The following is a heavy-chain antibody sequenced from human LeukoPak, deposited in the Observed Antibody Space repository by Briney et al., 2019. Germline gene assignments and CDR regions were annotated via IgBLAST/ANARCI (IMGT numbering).Heavy chain of an antibody. J-gene: IGHJ1*01. CDR2: IHYSGSA. D-gene: IGHD3-22*01. CDR3: ARFEYDSSSDQEYFQH. V-gene: IGHV4-30-4*01. CDR1: GGSISSGDYY. Sequence: SETLSLTCTVSGGSISSGDYYWTWIRQPPGKGLEWIGYIHYSGSAYYNSSLKSRITISLDTSKSQFSLKLSSVTAADTAVYYCARFEYDSSSDQEYFQHWGQGTLVTVSS.